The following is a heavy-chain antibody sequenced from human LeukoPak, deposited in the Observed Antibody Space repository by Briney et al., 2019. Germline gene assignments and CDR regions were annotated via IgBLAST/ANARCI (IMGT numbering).Heavy chain of an antibody. CDR2: IKQDGSEK. J-gene: IGHJ6*03. CDR1: GFTFSSYW. Sequence: PGGSLRLSCAASGFTFSSYWMSWVRQAPGKGLEWVANIKQDGSEKSYVDSVKGRFTISRDNAKNSLYLQMNSLRAEDTAVYYCARLIVDTAMVYYYYYYYMDVWGKGTTVTVSS. D-gene: IGHD5-18*01. V-gene: IGHV3-7*01. CDR3: ARLIVDTAMVYYYYYYYMDV.